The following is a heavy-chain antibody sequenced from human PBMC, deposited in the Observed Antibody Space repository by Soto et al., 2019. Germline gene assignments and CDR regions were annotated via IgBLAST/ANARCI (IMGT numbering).Heavy chain of an antibody. CDR1: GFSLSNSGVG. Sequence: QITLKESGPTLVEPTETPTLTCSFSGFSLSNSGVGVGWFRQAPGKGLECLAVIYWDNDRRYNPSLYNRLSITKDTSRNQVVLIMTYMDPVDTGPYYCARRVSYSVSWDVGWFDSWGQGAPVTVS. V-gene: IGHV2-5*02. J-gene: IGHJ5*01. CDR2: IYWDNDR. D-gene: IGHD2-15*01. CDR3: ARRVSYSVSWDVGWFDS.